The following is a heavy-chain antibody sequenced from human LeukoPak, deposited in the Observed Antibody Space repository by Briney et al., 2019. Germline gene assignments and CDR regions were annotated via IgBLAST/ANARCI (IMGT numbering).Heavy chain of an antibody. CDR1: GGSFSGYY. CDR2: INHSGST. CDR3: AREGYSGHDFIY. J-gene: IGHJ4*02. V-gene: IGHV4-34*01. D-gene: IGHD5-12*01. Sequence: PSETLSLTCAVYGGSFSGYYWSWIRQPPGKGLEWIGEINHSGSTNYNPSLKSRVTISVDTSENQFSLKLSSVTAADTAVYYCAREGYSGHDFIYWGQGTLVTVSS.